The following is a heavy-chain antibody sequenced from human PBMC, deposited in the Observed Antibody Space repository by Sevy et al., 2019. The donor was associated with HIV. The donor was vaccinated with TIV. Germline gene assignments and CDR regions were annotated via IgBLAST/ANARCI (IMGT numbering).Heavy chain of an antibody. CDR1: GYTFTSYD. Sequence: ASVKVSCKASGYTFTSYDINWVRQATGQGLEWMGWMNPNSGNTGYAQKFQGRVTMTRNTSISTAYMELSSLRSEDPAVYYCARARLPTTADYYYYGMDVWGQGTTVTVSS. D-gene: IGHD4-17*01. CDR3: ARARLPTTADYYYYGMDV. CDR2: MNPNSGNT. J-gene: IGHJ6*02. V-gene: IGHV1-8*01.